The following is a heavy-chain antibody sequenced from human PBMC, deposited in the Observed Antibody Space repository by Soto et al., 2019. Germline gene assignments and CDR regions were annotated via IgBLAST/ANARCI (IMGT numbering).Heavy chain of an antibody. CDR1: GGSISSGGYY. CDR2: IYYSGST. CDR3: ASARDCSSTSCYLGDAFDI. D-gene: IGHD2-2*01. V-gene: IGHV4-31*03. J-gene: IGHJ3*02. Sequence: QVQLQESGPGLVKPSQTLSLTCTVSGGSISSGGYYWSWIRQHPGKGLEGIGYIYYSGSTYYNPSLKSRVTISVDTSKNQFSLKLSSVTAADTAVYYCASARDCSSTSCYLGDAFDIWGQGTMVTVSS.